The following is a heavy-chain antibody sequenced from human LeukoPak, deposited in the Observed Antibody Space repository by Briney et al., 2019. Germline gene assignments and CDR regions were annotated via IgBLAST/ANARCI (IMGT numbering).Heavy chain of an antibody. J-gene: IGHJ4*02. CDR1: GFTFSSYG. D-gene: IGHD1-1*01. V-gene: IGHV3-33*08. Sequence: GGSLRLSCAASGFTFSSYGMDWVRQAPGKGLEWVALIRYDGSKKDYGDSVKGRFTISRDNSKNMVYLQMNSLRVEDTAMYYCVRTGETERFEYWGQGALVTVSS. CDR3: VRTGETERFEY. CDR2: IRYDGSKK.